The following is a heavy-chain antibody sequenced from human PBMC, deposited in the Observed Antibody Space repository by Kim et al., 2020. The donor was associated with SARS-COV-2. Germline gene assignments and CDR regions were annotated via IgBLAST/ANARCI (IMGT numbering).Heavy chain of an antibody. V-gene: IGHV4-4*02. D-gene: IGHD6-19*01. Sequence: STSNNPSLKSRVTMSVDKSKNQFSLKLSSVTAADTAVYYCARSTVAGGDYWGQGTLVTVSS. CDR3: ARSTVAGGDY. J-gene: IGHJ4*02. CDR2: ST.